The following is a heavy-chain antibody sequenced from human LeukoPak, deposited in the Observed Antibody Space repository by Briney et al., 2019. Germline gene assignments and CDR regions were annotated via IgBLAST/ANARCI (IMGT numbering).Heavy chain of an antibody. D-gene: IGHD6-13*01. Sequence: GGSLRLSCAASGFTVSGNYMSWVRQAPGKGLEWVSLIYGGGSTDYADSVKGRFTISRDNAKNSLYLQMNSLRAEDTAVYYCARLQSGYSSSWYEGNNYWGQGTLVTVSS. J-gene: IGHJ4*02. CDR1: GFTVSGNY. CDR3: ARLQSGYSSSWYEGNNY. CDR2: IYGGGST. V-gene: IGHV3-53*01.